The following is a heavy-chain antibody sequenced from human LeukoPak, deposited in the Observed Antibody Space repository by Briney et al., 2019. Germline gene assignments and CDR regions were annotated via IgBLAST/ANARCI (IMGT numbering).Heavy chain of an antibody. V-gene: IGHV4-59*08. CDR2: ITDSGNT. CDR3: VRHGSDWAFDF. Sequence: SETLSLTCTVSGGSFNTYYWSWIRQPPGKALEWIGFITDSGNTYYNPSLQSRLAISVDTSKTHFFLKLRSVAAADTAIYYCVRHGSDWAFDFWGQGTLVTVSS. J-gene: IGHJ4*02. CDR1: GGSFNTYY. D-gene: IGHD6-19*01.